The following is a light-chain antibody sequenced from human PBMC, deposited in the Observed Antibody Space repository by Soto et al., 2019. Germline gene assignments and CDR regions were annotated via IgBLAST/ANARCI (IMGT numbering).Light chain of an antibody. V-gene: IGKV3-20*01. CDR1: QSVSSSF. J-gene: IGKJ2*01. CDR2: GAS. Sequence: EIVLTQSPGTLSLSPGERATLSCRASQSVSSSFLAWYQQKPGQAPRLLIYGASSRATGIPDRFSGSASGTYSTLTISRLEPEDFALYYCQQYGSSPLTFGHGTKLEIK. CDR3: QQYGSSPLT.